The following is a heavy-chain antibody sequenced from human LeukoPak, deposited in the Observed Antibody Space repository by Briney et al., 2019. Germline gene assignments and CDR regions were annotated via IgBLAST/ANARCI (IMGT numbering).Heavy chain of an antibody. Sequence: PSETLSLTCTVSGGSISSGSYYWSWIRQPAGKGLEWIGRIYTSGSTNYNPSLKSRVTISVDTSKNQFSLKLSSVTAADTAVYYCARAKLGWFDPWGQGTLVTVSS. V-gene: IGHV4-61*02. CDR3: ARAKLGWFDP. D-gene: IGHD6-6*01. CDR1: GGSISSGSYY. CDR2: IYTSGST. J-gene: IGHJ5*02.